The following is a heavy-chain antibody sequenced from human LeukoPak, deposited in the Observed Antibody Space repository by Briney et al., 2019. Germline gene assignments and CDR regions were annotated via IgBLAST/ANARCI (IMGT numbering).Heavy chain of an antibody. CDR2: IKQDGSEK. V-gene: IGHV3-7*03. D-gene: IGHD5-18*01. Sequence: PGGSLRLSCAASGFTSSSYWMSWVRQAPGKGLEWVANIKQDGSEKYYVDSVKGRFTISRDNAKNSLYLQMNSLRAEDTAVYYCARGIIQLDYWGQGTLVTVSS. CDR3: ARGIIQLDY. CDR1: GFTSSSYW. J-gene: IGHJ4*02.